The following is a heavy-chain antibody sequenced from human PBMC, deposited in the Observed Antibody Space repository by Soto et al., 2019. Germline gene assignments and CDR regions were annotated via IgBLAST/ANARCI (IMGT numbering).Heavy chain of an antibody. CDR3: ARHRALYPYYDILTGPTYGMDV. V-gene: IGHV4-39*01. Sequence: QLQLQESGPGLVKPSETLSLTCTVSGGSISSSSYYWGWIRQPPGKGLEWIGSIYYSGSTYYNPARKRRVTISVDTSKNQFSLKLSSVTAADTAVYYCARHRALYPYYDILTGPTYGMDVWGQGTTVTVSS. D-gene: IGHD3-9*01. CDR1: GGSISSSSYY. J-gene: IGHJ6*02. CDR2: IYYSGST.